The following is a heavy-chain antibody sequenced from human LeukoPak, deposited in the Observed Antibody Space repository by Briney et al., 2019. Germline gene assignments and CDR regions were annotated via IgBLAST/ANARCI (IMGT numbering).Heavy chain of an antibody. CDR3: ARDPYYYDSSGYLPI. D-gene: IGHD3-22*01. CDR2: ISAYNGNT. CDR1: GYTFTSYG. V-gene: IGHV1-18*01. J-gene: IGHJ3*02. Sequence: ASVKVSCKASGYTFTSYGISWVRQAPGQGLEWMGWISAYNGNTNYAQKLQGRVTMTTDTSTSTAYMELRSLRSDDTAVYYCARDPYYYDSSGYLPIWGQGTMVTVSS.